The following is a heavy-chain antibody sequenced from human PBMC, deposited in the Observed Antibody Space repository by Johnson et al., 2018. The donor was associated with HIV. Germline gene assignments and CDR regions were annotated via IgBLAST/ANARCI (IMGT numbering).Heavy chain of an antibody. CDR1: GFRFHEYG. Sequence: VQLVESGGGVVRTGESLRLSCAASGFRFHEYGMTWVRQVPGKGPEWVSGIDWNGESTGYADSVKGRFTISRDNSKNTLYLQMNSLRAEDTAVYYCAKAIMPGSSSWVLPLYAFDIWGQGTMVTVSS. D-gene: IGHD6-13*01. CDR3: AKAIMPGSSSWVLPLYAFDI. J-gene: IGHJ3*02. V-gene: IGHV3-20*04. CDR2: IDWNGEST.